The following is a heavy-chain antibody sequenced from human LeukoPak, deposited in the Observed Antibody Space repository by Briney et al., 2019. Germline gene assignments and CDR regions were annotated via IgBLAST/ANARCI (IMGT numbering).Heavy chain of an antibody. CDR1: GFTFTNYA. CDR2: ITIGGTT. Sequence: GGSLRLSCAASGFTFTNYAMTWVRQAPGKGLEWVSTITIGGTTYHADSVKGRFAISRDNSKNTLYLQMNSLRPEDTAVYSCAKDSRTGSPRAFDSWGQGTLVIVSS. CDR3: AKDSRTGSPRAFDS. J-gene: IGHJ4*02. D-gene: IGHD1-26*01. V-gene: IGHV3-23*01.